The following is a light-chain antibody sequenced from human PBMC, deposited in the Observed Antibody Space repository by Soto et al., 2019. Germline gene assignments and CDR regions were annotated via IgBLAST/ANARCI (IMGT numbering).Light chain of an antibody. J-gene: IGKJ2*01. CDR3: QQYHIFLT. V-gene: IGKV3-20*01. CDR1: QSVSNDF. Sequence: EIVLTQSPGILSLSPGERATLSCRASQSVSNDFLAWYQQKPGQAPRLLIYGASTRATDVPDRFSGSGSGADFTLTISRLEPEDFATYYCQQYHIFLTFGQGTKLEIK. CDR2: GAS.